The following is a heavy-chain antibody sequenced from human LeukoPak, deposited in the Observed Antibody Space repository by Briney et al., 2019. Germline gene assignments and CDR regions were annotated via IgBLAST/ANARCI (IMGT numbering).Heavy chain of an antibody. V-gene: IGHV1-18*01. J-gene: IGHJ4*02. CDR2: ISAYNGNT. CDR3: ARAGHYYGSGSYYYSDY. Sequence: ASVKVSCKASGYTFTSYGISWVRQAPGQGLEWMGWISAYNGNTNYAQKLQGRVTMTTDTTTSTAYMELRSLRSDDTAVYYCARAGHYYGSGSYYYSDYWGQGTLVTVSS. D-gene: IGHD3-10*01. CDR1: GYTFTSYG.